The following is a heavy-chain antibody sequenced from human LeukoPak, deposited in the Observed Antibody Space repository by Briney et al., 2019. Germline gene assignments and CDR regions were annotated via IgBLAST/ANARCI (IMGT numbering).Heavy chain of an antibody. J-gene: IGHJ6*03. CDR2: IYHSGST. CDR1: GYSISSGYY. Sequence: SETLSLTCAVSGYSISSGYYWGWIRQPPGKGLEWIGSIYHSGSTYYNPSLKSRVTISVDTSKNQFSLKLSSVTAADTAVYYCARDRELLWFGELSEHYYMDVWGKGTTVTVSS. D-gene: IGHD3-10*01. CDR3: ARDRELLWFGELSEHYYMDV. V-gene: IGHV4-38-2*02.